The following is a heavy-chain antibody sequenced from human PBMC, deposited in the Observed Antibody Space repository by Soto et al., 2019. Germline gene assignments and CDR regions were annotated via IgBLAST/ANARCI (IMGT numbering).Heavy chain of an antibody. D-gene: IGHD3-10*01. J-gene: IGHJ4*02. Sequence: PSETLSLTCAVYGGSFMVYDGSWTRQPPGKGLEWIGEINHSGSTNYHPSLKSRVTISVDTSKNQFSLKLSSVTAADTAVYYCARGREEYYGSGRYDYWGQGTQVT. V-gene: IGHV4-34*01. CDR2: INHSGST. CDR1: GGSFMVYD. CDR3: ARGREEYYGSGRYDY.